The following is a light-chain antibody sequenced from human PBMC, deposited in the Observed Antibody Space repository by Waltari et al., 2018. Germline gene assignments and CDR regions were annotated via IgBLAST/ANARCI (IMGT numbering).Light chain of an antibody. CDR3: QTWGTGIWV. V-gene: IGLV4-69*01. CDR1: SGHSYYA. Sequence: QLVLTQSPSASASLGASVSLTCTLSSGHSYYAIAWHQQQPQNGPRYLMKVNSDGSHTKGDGFPDRVSGSSSGAGRYLTISSLQSEDAADYYCQTWGTGIWVFGGGTKLTVL. CDR2: VNSDGSH. J-gene: IGLJ3*02.